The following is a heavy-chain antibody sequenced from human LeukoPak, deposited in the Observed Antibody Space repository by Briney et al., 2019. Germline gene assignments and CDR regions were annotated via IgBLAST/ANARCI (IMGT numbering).Heavy chain of an antibody. CDR3: ARDRFRSTFWDY. CDR1: GYTFGTYT. J-gene: IGHJ4*02. V-gene: IGHV1-3*01. CDR2: INAGNGNT. D-gene: IGHD1-26*01. Sequence: EASVKVSCKGSGYTFGTYTMHWVRHAPGQRPEWMGWINAGNGNTEYSHKFQGRLTITRYASASIAYMELSSLRSEDTAVYFCARDRFRSTFWDYWGQGTLVTVSS.